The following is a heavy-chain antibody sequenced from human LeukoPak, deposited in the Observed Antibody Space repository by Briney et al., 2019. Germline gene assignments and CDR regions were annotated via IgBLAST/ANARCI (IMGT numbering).Heavy chain of an antibody. J-gene: IGHJ3*02. D-gene: IGHD5-12*01. CDR3: ARDLDSGYGSGAFDI. CDR1: GFTFSSYW. Sequence: GGSLRLSCAASGFTFSSYWMSWVRQAPGKGPEWVANIKQDGSEKYYVDSVKGRFTISRDNAKNSLYLQMNSLRAEDTAVYYCARDLDSGYGSGAFDIWGQGTMVTVSS. V-gene: IGHV3-7*01. CDR2: IKQDGSEK.